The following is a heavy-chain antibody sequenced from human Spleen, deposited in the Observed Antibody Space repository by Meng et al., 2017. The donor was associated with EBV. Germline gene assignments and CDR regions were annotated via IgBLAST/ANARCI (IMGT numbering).Heavy chain of an antibody. CDR2: MNLNSGNT. CDR1: GYTFTNYD. Sequence: QGQLGQSGAEVKNPGASVKVSCKASGYTFTNYDINWVRQATGQGLEWMGWMNLNSGNTGSAQKFQGRVTITRNTSISTAYMELSSLKSEDTAVYYCSTYGGTDFDYWGLGTLVTVSS. CDR3: STYGGTDFDY. D-gene: IGHD4-23*01. V-gene: IGHV1-8*01. J-gene: IGHJ4*02.